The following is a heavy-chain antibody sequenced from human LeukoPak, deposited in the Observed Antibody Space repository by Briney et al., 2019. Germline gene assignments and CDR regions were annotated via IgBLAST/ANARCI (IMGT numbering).Heavy chain of an antibody. CDR3: TTSFSSGWFY. V-gene: IGHV1-69*13. Sequence: GASVKVSCKASGGTFSSYAISWVRQAPGQGLEWMGGIIPIFGTANYAQKFQGRVTITADESTSTAYMELSSLRSEDTAVYYCTTSFSSGWFYWGQGTLVTVSS. CDR1: GGTFSSYA. CDR2: IIPIFGTA. J-gene: IGHJ4*02. D-gene: IGHD6-19*01.